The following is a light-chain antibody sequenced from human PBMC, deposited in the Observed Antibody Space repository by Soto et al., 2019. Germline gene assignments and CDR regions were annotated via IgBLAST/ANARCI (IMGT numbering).Light chain of an antibody. J-gene: IGKJ4*01. V-gene: IGKV1-9*01. CDR1: QLLIDY. CDR3: QQFNSYPLT. Sequence: IHFTQTPCVLSASLGGRLPISCRAPQLLIDYLAWYQQKPGKAPRLLIYGASTWQSVVPARFSGSASGTEFTLTISRLEPEDFATYFCQQFNSYPLTFGGGTKLEIK. CDR2: GAS.